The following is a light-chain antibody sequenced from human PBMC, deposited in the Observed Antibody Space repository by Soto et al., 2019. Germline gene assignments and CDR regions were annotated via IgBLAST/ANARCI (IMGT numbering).Light chain of an antibody. CDR3: QSYDSGLSGYVV. Sequence: QSVLTQPPSVSGAPGQRVTISCTGSSSNIGAGYDVHWYQHLPGTAPKLLIYGNSNRPSGVPDRFSGSKSGTSASLAITGLQAEDEADYYCQSYDSGLSGYVVFGGGTKLTVL. CDR1: SSNIGAGYD. J-gene: IGLJ2*01. V-gene: IGLV1-40*01. CDR2: GNS.